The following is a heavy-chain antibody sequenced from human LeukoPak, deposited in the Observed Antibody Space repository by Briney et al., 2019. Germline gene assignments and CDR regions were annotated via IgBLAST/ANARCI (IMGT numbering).Heavy chain of an antibody. CDR2: IYYSGST. V-gene: IGHV4-61*08. CDR1: GGSISCGDYY. Sequence: PSETLSLTCTVSGGSISCGDYYWSWIRQPPGKGLEWIGYIYYSGSTNYNPSLKSRVTISVDTSKNQFSLKLSSVTAADTAVYYCARLGYGGNSPDVAFDIWGQGTMVTVSS. J-gene: IGHJ3*02. D-gene: IGHD4-23*01. CDR3: ARLGYGGNSPDVAFDI.